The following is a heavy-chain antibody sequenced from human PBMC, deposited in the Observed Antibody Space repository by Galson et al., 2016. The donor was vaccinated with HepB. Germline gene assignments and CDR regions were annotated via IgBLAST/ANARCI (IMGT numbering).Heavy chain of an antibody. CDR1: GYAFTSNW. V-gene: IGHV5-51*03. J-gene: IGHJ4*02. Sequence: QSGAEVKKPGESLKISCKASGYAFTSNWIGWVRQMPGKGLEWMGIIFPGDSDTKYNPSFQGQVTMSVDKSTNTAYLQWYSLRASDTAIYYCGRGQIDFDFWGQGTLATVSS. D-gene: IGHD2/OR15-2a*01. CDR3: GRGQIDFDF. CDR2: IFPGDSDT.